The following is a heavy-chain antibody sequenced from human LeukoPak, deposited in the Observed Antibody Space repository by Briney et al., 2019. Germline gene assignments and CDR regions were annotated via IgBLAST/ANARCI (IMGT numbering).Heavy chain of an antibody. Sequence: SESLSLTCNVSGGSVTSHYWNWIRRPPGKGLEWSGYLYHTGITKYNPSLKSRVSMSVDTSKNQFFLKVNSVTAADTAVYHCVRSVDYFDNTGPHMMFDYWGQGSLVTVSS. J-gene: IGHJ4*02. CDR3: VRSVDYFDNTGPHMMFDY. D-gene: IGHD3-22*01. CDR2: LYHTGIT. V-gene: IGHV4-59*02. CDR1: GGSVTSHY.